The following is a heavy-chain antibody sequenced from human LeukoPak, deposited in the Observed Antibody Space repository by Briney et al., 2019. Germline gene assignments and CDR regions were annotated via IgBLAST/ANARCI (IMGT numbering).Heavy chain of an antibody. CDR1: GGTFSSYA. D-gene: IGHD4-17*01. J-gene: IGHJ4*02. CDR2: IIPIFGTA. V-gene: IGHV1-69*01. Sequence: SVKVSCKASGGTFSSYAISWVRQAPGQGLEWMGGIIPIFGTANYAQKFQGRVTITADESTSTAYMELSSLTSEDTAVYYCARDAFYGDYSYFDSWGQGTLVIVSS. CDR3: ARDAFYGDYSYFDS.